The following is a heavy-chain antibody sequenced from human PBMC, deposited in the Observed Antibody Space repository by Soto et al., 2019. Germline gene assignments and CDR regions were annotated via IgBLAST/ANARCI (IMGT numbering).Heavy chain of an antibody. D-gene: IGHD3-10*01. J-gene: IGHJ4*02. V-gene: IGHV3-30*03. CDR2: ISYDGSTK. CDR3: VGGQYYFDY. Sequence: QVQLVESGGGVVQPGRSLRLSCAASGFPFTTYGMHWVREGPGKGLEWVAVISYDGSTKYYADSVKGRFTISRDNSKNTLYLQMINLRPEDTALYFCVGGQYYFDYRGQGTLVTVSP. CDR1: GFPFTTYG.